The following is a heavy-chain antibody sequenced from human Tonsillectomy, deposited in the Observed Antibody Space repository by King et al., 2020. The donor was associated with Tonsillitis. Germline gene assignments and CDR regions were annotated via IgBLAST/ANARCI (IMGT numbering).Heavy chain of an antibody. J-gene: IGHJ5*01. Sequence: QLVQSGPEVKKPGESLRISCTGSGYIYANYWIVWVRQMPGKGLEWMGSINPSDFKTDYSPSYQGHVTISTDKSVNTAYLQWRSLRASDTALYYCARVIMITFGGDIVGNWLASWGQGSLVT. CDR1: GYIYANYW. CDR3: ARVIMITFGGDIVGNWLAS. CDR2: INPSDFKT. D-gene: IGHD3-16*02. V-gene: IGHV5-10-1*03.